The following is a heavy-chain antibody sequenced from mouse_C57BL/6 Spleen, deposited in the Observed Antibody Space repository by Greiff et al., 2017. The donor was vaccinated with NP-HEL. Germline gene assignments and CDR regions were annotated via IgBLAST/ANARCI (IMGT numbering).Heavy chain of an antibody. Sequence: VQLQQPGAELVRPGSSVKLSCKASGYTFTSYWMDWVKQRPGQGLEWIGNIYPSDSETHYNQKFKDKATLTVDKSSSTAYMQLSSLTSEDSAVYYCARTPQLGLDYYFDYWGQGTTLTVSS. CDR1: GYTFTSYW. CDR3: ARTPQLGLDYYFDY. CDR2: IYPSDSET. D-gene: IGHD4-1*02. V-gene: IGHV1-61*01. J-gene: IGHJ2*01.